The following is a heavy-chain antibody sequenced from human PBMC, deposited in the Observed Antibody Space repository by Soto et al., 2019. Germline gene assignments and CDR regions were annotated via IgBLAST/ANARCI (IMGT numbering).Heavy chain of an antibody. V-gene: IGHV3-7*01. D-gene: IGHD2-8*02. J-gene: IGHJ5*02. CDR1: GLTFSNYW. CDR2: IKQDGSAK. Sequence: HPGGSLRLSCVASGLTFSNYWMSWVRQAPGKGLEWVANIKQDGSAKFYVDSVEGRFTISRDNAQNTVYLQLNSLRAEDTAVYYSARGPRGIYGNDHWGQGALVTVSS. CDR3: ARGPRGIYGNDH.